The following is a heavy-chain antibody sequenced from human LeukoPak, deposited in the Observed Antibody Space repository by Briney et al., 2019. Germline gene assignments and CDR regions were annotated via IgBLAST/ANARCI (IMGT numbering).Heavy chain of an antibody. Sequence: GGSLRLSCAASGFTFSSYGMHWVRQAPGKGLEWVAVIWYDGSNKYYTDSAKRRFTISRDISKNTLYLQIKSLRAEDTAVYYCAKDCPKRYCSSTSCSCFDYWGQGTLVTVSS. CDR1: GFTFSSYG. V-gene: IGHV3-33*06. CDR3: AKDCPKRYCSSTSCSCFDY. CDR2: IWYDGSNK. J-gene: IGHJ4*02. D-gene: IGHD2-2*01.